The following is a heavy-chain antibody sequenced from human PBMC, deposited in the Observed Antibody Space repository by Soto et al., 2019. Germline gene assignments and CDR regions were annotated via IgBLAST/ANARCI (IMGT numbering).Heavy chain of an antibody. J-gene: IGHJ6*02. CDR2: LYNTGST. D-gene: IGHD2-21*02. Sequence: SESLSLTCSLCRACICRYYWSWIRHSLVKVLEWIGYLYNTGSTIYNPSLKCRVTLSVDASRNQFSLMMNSVTAADTAVYYCARDLWGYCGVDCYPLDVWGQGTTVT. CDR3: ARDLWGYCGVDCYPLDV. CDR1: RACICRYY. V-gene: IGHV4-59*01.